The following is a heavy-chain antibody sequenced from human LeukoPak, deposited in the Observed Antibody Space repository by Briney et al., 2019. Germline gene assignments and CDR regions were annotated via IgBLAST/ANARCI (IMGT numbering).Heavy chain of an antibody. Sequence: SETLSLTFSVSGGSISSYYWSWIRQPAGKGLGWVGRIYTSGSTNYNPSLKSRVTMSVATTKNQFSLKLSSVTAADTAVYSCARDQWDSSNGAFDIWGQGTMVTVSS. CDR2: IYTSGST. D-gene: IGHD6-13*01. CDR3: ARDQWDSSNGAFDI. V-gene: IGHV4-4*07. J-gene: IGHJ3*02. CDR1: GGSISSYY.